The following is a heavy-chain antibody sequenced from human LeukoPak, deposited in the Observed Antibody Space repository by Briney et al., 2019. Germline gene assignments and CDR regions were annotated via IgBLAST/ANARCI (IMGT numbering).Heavy chain of an antibody. CDR2: ISSSGSTI. CDR1: GFTFSDYY. D-gene: IGHD5-18*01. CDR3: ARDLWLDTAMVTYFDY. Sequence: GGSLRLSCAASGFTFSDYYMSWIRQAPGKGLEWVSYISSSGSTIYYADSVKGRFTISRDNAKNSLYLQMNSLRAEDTAVYYCARDLWLDTAMVTYFDYWGQGTLVTVSS. V-gene: IGHV3-11*01. J-gene: IGHJ4*02.